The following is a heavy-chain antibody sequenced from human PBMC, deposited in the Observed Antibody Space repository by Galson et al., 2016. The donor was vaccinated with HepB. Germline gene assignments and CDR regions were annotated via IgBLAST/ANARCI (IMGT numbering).Heavy chain of an antibody. V-gene: IGHV3-53*05. CDR2: IYTGGST. J-gene: IGHJ4*02. D-gene: IGHD3-3*02. CDR3: ATISIRPEDEDY. CDR1: GFTVSNNY. Sequence: SLRLSCAASGFTVSNNYMSWVRQAPGKGLEWVSVIYTGGSTYYADSVKGRFTISRDNSKNTVYLQMNGLRAEDTAVYYCATISIRPEDEDYWGQGTLVTVSS.